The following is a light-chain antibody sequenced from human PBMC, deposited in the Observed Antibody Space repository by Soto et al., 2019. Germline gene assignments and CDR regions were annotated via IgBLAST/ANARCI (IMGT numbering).Light chain of an antibody. CDR1: QSVSTK. V-gene: IGKV3-15*01. CDR3: QHYNNWPLT. CDR2: GAS. Sequence: EIVMTQSPATLSVSPGERATLSCRPSQSVSTKLAWYKQKPGQAPRLLIYGASTRATGIPARFSGSGSGTEFTLTISSLQSEDFAVYYCQHYNNWPLTFGGGTKVEIK. J-gene: IGKJ4*01.